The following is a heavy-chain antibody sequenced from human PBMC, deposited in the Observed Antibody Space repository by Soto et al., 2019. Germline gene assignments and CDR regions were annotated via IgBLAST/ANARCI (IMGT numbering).Heavy chain of an antibody. J-gene: IGHJ4*02. CDR3: AKEGYRDPGLVDY. D-gene: IGHD6-13*01. CDR2: INPNNGST. CDR1: GYSFTGNS. Sequence: ASVKVSCNASGYSFTGNSMHWVRQAPGQGLEWMGWINPNNGSTYYADSVKGRFTISRDNSKNTLYLQMNSLRAEDTAVYYCAKEGYRDPGLVDYWGQGTLVTVSS. V-gene: IGHV1-2*02.